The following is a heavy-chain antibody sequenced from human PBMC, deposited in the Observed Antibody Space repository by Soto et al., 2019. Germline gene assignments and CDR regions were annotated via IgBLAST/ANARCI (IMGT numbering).Heavy chain of an antibody. CDR3: AGGNCAGDCYFDY. CDR1: GYTFTGYY. CDR2: INSGGGNT. Sequence: QVQLVQSGTEVKKPGASVKISCKASGYTFTGYYIYWVRQAPGQGLEFMGAINSGGGNTDYAQKFQCRVTVTREASTSTVYMELTSLRFDDTAVYYCAGGNCAGDCYFDYWGQGTLVTVSS. V-gene: IGHV1-46*01. J-gene: IGHJ4*02. D-gene: IGHD2-21*02.